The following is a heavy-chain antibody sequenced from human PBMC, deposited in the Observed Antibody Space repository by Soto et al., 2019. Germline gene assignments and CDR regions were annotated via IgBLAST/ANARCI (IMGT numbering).Heavy chain of an antibody. CDR3: ARDLAVAEPGAFDI. J-gene: IGHJ3*02. Sequence: EVQLVESGGGLVKPGGSLRLSCAASGFTFSSYSMNWVRQAPGKGLEWVSSISSSSSYIYYADSVKGRFTISRDNAKNSLYLQMNSLRAEDTAVYYCARDLAVAEPGAFDIWGQGTMVTVSS. CDR2: ISSSSSYI. D-gene: IGHD6-19*01. V-gene: IGHV3-21*01. CDR1: GFTFSSYS.